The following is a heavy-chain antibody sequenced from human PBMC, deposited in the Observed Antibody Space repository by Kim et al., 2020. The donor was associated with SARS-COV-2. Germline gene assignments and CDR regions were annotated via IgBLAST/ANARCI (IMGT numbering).Heavy chain of an antibody. Sequence: GGSLRLSCAASGFTFSSYAMHWVRQAPGKGLEWVAVISYDGSNKYYADSVKGRFTISRDNSKNTLYLQMNSLRAEDTAVYYCARSSQSGGSYYFDYWGQGTLVTVSS. CDR1: GFTFSSYA. CDR3: ARSSQSGGSYYFDY. CDR2: ISYDGSNK. J-gene: IGHJ4*02. V-gene: IGHV3-30-3*01. D-gene: IGHD2-15*01.